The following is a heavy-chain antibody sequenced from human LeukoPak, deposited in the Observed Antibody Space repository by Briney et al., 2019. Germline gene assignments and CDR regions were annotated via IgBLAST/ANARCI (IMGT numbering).Heavy chain of an antibody. CDR2: VYYSGRT. CDR3: ARHKPTGSYPLEV. Sequence: PSETLSLTCTVSGGSISSSSYYWSWLRQPPGKGLEWIGHVYYSGRTTYNPSLRSRLTISVDTSTSQLSLKLSSVTAADTAVYYCARHKPTGSYPLEVWGQGTLVTVSS. CDR1: GGSISSSSYY. D-gene: IGHD3-10*01. V-gene: IGHV4-61*05. J-gene: IGHJ4*02.